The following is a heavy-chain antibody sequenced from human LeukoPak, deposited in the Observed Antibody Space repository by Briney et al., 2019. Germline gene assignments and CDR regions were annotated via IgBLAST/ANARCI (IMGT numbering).Heavy chain of an antibody. CDR2: IYYSGST. CDR1: GGSISSSSYY. D-gene: IGHD2-2*01. V-gene: IGHV4-39*01. CDR3: ARQPFCSSTSCYLAGYYYYMDV. J-gene: IGHJ6*03. Sequence: SETLSLTCTVSGGSISSSSYYWGWIRQPPGKGLEWIGSIYYSGSTYYNPSLKSRVTISVDTSKNQFSLKLSSVTAADTAVYYCARQPFCSSTSCYLAGYYYYMDVWAKGPRSPSP.